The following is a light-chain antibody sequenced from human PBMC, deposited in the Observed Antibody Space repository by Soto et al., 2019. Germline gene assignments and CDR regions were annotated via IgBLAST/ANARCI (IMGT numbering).Light chain of an antibody. CDR1: QSISSS. CDR3: QQTYSTPPVT. V-gene: IGKV1-39*01. J-gene: IGKJ4*01. CDR2: AAS. Sequence: DIQMTQSPSSLSASVGDRVTITCRASQSISSSLNWYQQKPGKAPKLLIYAASSLQSGVPSRFSGSGSGTDFTLTISSLQPEDFAIYYCQQTYSTPPVTFGGGTKVEIK.